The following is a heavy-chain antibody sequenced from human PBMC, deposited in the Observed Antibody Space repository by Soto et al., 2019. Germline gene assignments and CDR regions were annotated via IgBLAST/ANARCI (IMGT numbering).Heavy chain of an antibody. CDR2: ITNDGSNI. D-gene: IGHD6-19*01. Sequence: PGGSLRLSCAASGFTFSSYSMNWVRQAPGKGLEWVAVITNDGSNIYYADSVKGRFTISRDNSKNTLYLQMNSLRAEDTAVYYCAKVLSPGGSSGCDYWGQGTLVTVSS. J-gene: IGHJ4*02. CDR1: GFTFSSYS. CDR3: AKVLSPGGSSGCDY. V-gene: IGHV3-30*18.